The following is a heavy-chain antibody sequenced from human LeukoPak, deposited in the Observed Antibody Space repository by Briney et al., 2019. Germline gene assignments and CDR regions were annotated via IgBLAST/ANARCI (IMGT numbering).Heavy chain of an antibody. D-gene: IGHD5-12*01. CDR1: GDSITSDKW. Sequence: NRAETLSLTCAVSGDSITSDKWWSWVRQPPGEGLEWIGEIHHSQSSNYYPSLKNRVTLSVHKSKNQFSLELNSVTAADTAVHYCARGGEWLFDYWGQGILVTVS. CDR3: ARGGEWLFDY. CDR2: IHHSQSS. J-gene: IGHJ4*02. V-gene: IGHV4-4*02.